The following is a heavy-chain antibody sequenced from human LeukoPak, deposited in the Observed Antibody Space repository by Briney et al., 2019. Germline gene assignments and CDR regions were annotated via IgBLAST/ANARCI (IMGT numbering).Heavy chain of an antibody. D-gene: IGHD1-26*01. Sequence: ASETLSLTCTLSGGSITTTTYYWGWIRQPPGKGLEWIGSSYYSGNTYYNPSLKSRLTISIDTSRKQFSLKLSSVTAADTAVYYCAKTVGATIRFFDYWGQGTLVTVSS. J-gene: IGHJ4*02. V-gene: IGHV4-39*01. CDR2: SYYSGNT. CDR3: AKTVGATIRFFDY. CDR1: GGSITTTTYY.